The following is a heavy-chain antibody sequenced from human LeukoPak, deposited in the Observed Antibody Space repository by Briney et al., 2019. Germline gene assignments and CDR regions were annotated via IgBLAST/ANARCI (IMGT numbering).Heavy chain of an antibody. CDR3: ARALQDFYYAMDV. CDR1: GASIRGYY. J-gene: IGHJ6*02. CDR2: IYYSGRT. Sequence: SETLSLTCTVSGASIRGYYWSWIRQPPGKGLEWIGYIYYSGRTDYNPSLKSRVTISEDTSKNQFSLKLNSVTAADTAVYFCARALQDFYYAMDVWGQGTTVTVS. D-gene: IGHD2/OR15-2a*01. V-gene: IGHV4-59*01.